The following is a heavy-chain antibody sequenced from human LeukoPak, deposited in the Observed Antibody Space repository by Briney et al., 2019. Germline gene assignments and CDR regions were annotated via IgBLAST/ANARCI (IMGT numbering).Heavy chain of an antibody. CDR3: ARGSGSGSYYNSYYYYGMDV. CDR2: IYSGGST. Sequence: GGSLRLSCAASGFTVSSNYMSWVRQAPGKGLEWVSVIYSGGSTYYADSVKGRFTISRDNSKNTLYLQMNSLRAEDTAVYYCARGSGSGSYYNSYYYYGMDVWGQGTTVTVSS. V-gene: IGHV3-66*01. J-gene: IGHJ6*02. CDR1: GFTVSSNY. D-gene: IGHD3-10*01.